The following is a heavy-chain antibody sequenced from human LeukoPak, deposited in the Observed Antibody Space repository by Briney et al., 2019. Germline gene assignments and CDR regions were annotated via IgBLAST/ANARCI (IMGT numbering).Heavy chain of an antibody. CDR2: IYSGGST. Sequence: GGSLRLSCAASGFTVSSNYMSWVRQAPGKGLERVSVIYSGGSTYYADSVKGRFTISRDNSKNTLYLQMNSLRAEDTAVYYCASSNYYDSSGYYGKMRYYYYGMDVWGQGTTVTVSS. J-gene: IGHJ6*02. CDR1: GFTVSSNY. CDR3: ASSNYYDSSGYYGKMRYYYYGMDV. V-gene: IGHV3-66*01. D-gene: IGHD3-22*01.